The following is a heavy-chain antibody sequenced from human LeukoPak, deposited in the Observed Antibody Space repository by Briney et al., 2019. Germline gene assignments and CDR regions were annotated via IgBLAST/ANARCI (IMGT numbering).Heavy chain of an antibody. V-gene: IGHV4-34*01. CDR1: GGSFSGYY. D-gene: IGHD6-19*01. Sequence: SETLSLTCAVYGGSFSGYYWSWIRQPPGKGLEWIGEINHSGSTNYNPSLKSRATISVDTSKNQFSLKLSSVTAADTAVYYCARGQQWLAKFDYWGQGTLVTVSS. CDR3: ARGQQWLAKFDY. J-gene: IGHJ4*02. CDR2: INHSGST.